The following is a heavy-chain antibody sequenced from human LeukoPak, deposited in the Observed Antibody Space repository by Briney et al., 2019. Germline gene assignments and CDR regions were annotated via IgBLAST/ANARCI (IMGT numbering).Heavy chain of an antibody. Sequence: GGSLRLSCVGSGFTFRSHAMSWVRQAPEKGLEFVSGIYENGGTTYYADSVKGRFSISRDNSKNTLYLQMDGLRGEDTAVYYCAKDFRIGYSAHFDYRGQGALVTVSS. CDR1: GFTFRSHA. V-gene: IGHV3-23*01. CDR3: AKDFRIGYSAHFDY. CDR2: IYENGGTT. D-gene: IGHD2-21*01. J-gene: IGHJ4*02.